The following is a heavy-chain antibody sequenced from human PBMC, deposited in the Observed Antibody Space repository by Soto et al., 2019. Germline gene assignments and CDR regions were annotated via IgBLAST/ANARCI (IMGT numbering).Heavy chain of an antibody. CDR1: GFIFNNYA. Sequence: GGSLRLSCAASGFIFNNYAMSWVRQAQGKGLEWVSVISDSGDSTSYTDSVRGRFTISRDNSRNTLYLQMNSLRAEDTAVYFCEKADCHTIYCYVRDYWGQGILVTVSS. J-gene: IGHJ4*02. CDR2: ISDSGDST. D-gene: IGHD3-10*02. CDR3: EKADCHTIYCYVRDY. V-gene: IGHV3-23*01.